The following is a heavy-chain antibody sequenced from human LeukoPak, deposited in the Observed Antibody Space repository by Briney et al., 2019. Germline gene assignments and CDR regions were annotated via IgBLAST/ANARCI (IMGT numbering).Heavy chain of an antibody. CDR2: INPSDGTT. CDR1: GYTFTGYY. D-gene: IGHD3-22*01. V-gene: IGHV1-46*01. J-gene: IGHJ4*02. Sequence: GASVKVSCKASGYTFTGYYIHWVRQAPGQGLEWTGIINPSDGTTSYAQKFRGRVTLTRDTSTSTVYMELSSLRSEDTAAYYCARAPANNYDSRLTEDYWGQGTLVTVSS. CDR3: ARAPANNYDSRLTEDY.